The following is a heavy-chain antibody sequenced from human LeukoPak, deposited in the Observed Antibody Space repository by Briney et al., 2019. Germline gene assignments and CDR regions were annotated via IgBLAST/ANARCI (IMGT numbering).Heavy chain of an antibody. J-gene: IGHJ6*03. V-gene: IGHV1-69*05. CDR1: GGTFSSYA. CDR2: NIPIFGTA. CDR3: ARDDFRYSSSWYAARDYYYYYMDV. Sequence: GASVKVSCKASGGTFSSYAISWVRQAPGQGLEWMGGNIPIFGTANYAQKLQGRVTITTDESTSTAYMELSSLRSEDTAVYYCARDDFRYSSSWYAARDYYYYYMDVWGKGTTVTVSS. D-gene: IGHD6-13*01.